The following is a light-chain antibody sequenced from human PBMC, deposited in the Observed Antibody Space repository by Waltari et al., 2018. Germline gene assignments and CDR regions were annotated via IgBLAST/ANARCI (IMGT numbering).Light chain of an antibody. CDR1: TPNIGNHN. J-gene: IGLJ3*02. CDR2: EDN. Sequence: QSVLTQAPSVSAAPGQTATIPCSGTTPNIGNHNVSWYQQLPGAAPKIVIYEDNRRPSGIPDRFSGSKSGASATLGITGLQTGDEADYYCGSWDSSLGIGVLGGGTRLTVL. V-gene: IGLV1-51*01. CDR3: GSWDSSLGIGV.